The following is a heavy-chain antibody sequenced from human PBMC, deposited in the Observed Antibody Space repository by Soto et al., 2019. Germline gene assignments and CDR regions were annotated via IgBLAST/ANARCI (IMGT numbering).Heavy chain of an antibody. V-gene: IGHV4-34*01. CDR1: GGSFSGYY. D-gene: IGHD3-10*01. CDR3: ARGYGSGSYSLYYYYMDV. J-gene: IGHJ6*03. CDR2: INHSGST. Sequence: SETLSLTCAVYGGSFSGYYWSWIRQPPGKGLEWIGEINHSGSTNYNPSLKSRVTISVDTSKNQFSLKLSSVTAADTAVYYCARGYGSGSYSLYYYYMDVRGKGTTVTVS.